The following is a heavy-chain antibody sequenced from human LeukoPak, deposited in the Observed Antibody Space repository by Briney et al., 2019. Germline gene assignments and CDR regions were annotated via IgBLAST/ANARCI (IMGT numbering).Heavy chain of an antibody. CDR1: GFTFSSYA. CDR3: AKEDVGMYSYGLFDY. J-gene: IGHJ4*02. V-gene: IGHV3-30*04. D-gene: IGHD5-18*01. CDR2: ISYDGSNK. Sequence: GGSLRLSCAASGFTFSSYAMHWVRQAPGKGLEWVAVISYDGSNKYYADSVKGRFTISRDNSKNTLYLQMNSLRAEDTAVYYCAKEDVGMYSYGLFDYWGQGTLVTVSS.